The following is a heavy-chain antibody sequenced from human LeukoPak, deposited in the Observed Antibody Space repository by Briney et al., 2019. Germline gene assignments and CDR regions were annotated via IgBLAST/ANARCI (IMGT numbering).Heavy chain of an antibody. CDR3: ARPYSSSDY. Sequence: GGSLRLSCAASGFTFSSYSMNWVRQAPGKGLEWVSYISSSSSTIYYADSVKGRFTISRDNAKNSLYLQMNSLRAEGTAVYYCARPYSSSDYWGQGTLVTVSS. D-gene: IGHD6-6*01. V-gene: IGHV3-48*04. CDR1: GFTFSSYS. J-gene: IGHJ4*02. CDR2: ISSSSSTI.